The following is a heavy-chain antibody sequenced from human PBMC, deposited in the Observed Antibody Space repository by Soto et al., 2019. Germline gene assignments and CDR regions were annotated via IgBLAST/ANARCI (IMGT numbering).Heavy chain of an antibody. CDR2: INPHGGST. D-gene: IGHD3-3*01. CDR1: GAAFTSYY. V-gene: IGHV1-46*01. J-gene: IGHJ5*02. CDR3: ARSSGGNFGIIIEGSNWFDP. Sequence: ALVKVSFNAPGAAFTSYYLNWVRQAPGQGLEWMGVINPHGGSTKYAQKFQGRVTMTRDTSRNTVYMELRSLRSDDTAIYYCARSSGGNFGIIIEGSNWFDPWGQGTLVNVSS.